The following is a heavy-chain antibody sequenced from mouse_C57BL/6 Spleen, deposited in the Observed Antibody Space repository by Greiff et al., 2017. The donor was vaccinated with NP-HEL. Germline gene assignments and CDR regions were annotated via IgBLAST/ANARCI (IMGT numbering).Heavy chain of an antibody. D-gene: IGHD1-1*01. V-gene: IGHV1-69*01. CDR3: ARWSSSEYYFDY. J-gene: IGHJ2*01. CDR1: GYTFTSYW. CDR2: IDPSDSYT. Sequence: VQLQQPGAELVMPGASVKLSCKASGYTFTSYWMHWVKQRPGQGLEWIGEIDPSDSYTNYNQKFKGKSTLTVDKSSSTAYMQLSSLTSEDSAVYYCARWSSSEYYFDYWGQGTTLTVSS.